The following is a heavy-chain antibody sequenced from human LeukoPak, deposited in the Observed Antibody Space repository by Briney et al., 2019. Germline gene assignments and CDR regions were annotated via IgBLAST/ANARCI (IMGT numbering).Heavy chain of an antibody. J-gene: IGHJ6*03. CDR1: GGSFSGYY. Sequence: PSGTLSLTCAVYGGSFSGYYWSWIRQPPGKGLEWIGEINHRGSTKYNTSLKSRVTISVDTSKNQFSLKLSSVTAADTAVYYCARRVGRWFGERAYYYNYMDVWGKGTTVTISS. CDR2: INHRGST. CDR3: ARRVGRWFGERAYYYNYMDV. D-gene: IGHD3-10*01. V-gene: IGHV4-34*01.